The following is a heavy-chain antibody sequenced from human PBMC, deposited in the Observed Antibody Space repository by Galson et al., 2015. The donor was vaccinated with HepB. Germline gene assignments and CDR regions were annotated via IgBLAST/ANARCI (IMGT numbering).Heavy chain of an antibody. D-gene: IGHD3/OR15-3a*01. Sequence: SLRLSCAASGFTYTNYWMHWGRQAPGKGLEWVAVIWYDANNKYYADSVKGRFTISRDNSKNTLYLQMSSLRGEDTAVYYCARGLEDWEPTLDYWGQGTLVTVSS. CDR2: IWYDANNK. J-gene: IGHJ4*02. CDR3: ARGLEDWEPTLDY. V-gene: IGHV3-33*08. CDR1: GFTYTNYW.